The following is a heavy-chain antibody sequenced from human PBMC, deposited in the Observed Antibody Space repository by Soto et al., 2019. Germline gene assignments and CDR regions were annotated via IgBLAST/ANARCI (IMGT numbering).Heavy chain of an antibody. CDR1: GYTFTSYG. CDR2: ISAYNGNT. V-gene: IGHV1-18*04. D-gene: IGHD6-19*01. J-gene: IGHJ4*02. CDR3: ARGSRSVAVAAVFDY. Sequence: AAVNVSCKASGYTFTSYGISWVRQAPGQGLEWMGWISAYNGNTNYAQKLQGRVTMTTDTSTSTAYMELRSLRSDDTAVYYCARGSRSVAVAAVFDYWGQGTLVTVSS.